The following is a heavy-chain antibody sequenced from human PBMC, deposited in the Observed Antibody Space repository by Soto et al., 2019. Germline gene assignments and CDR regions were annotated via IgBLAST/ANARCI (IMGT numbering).Heavy chain of an antibody. D-gene: IGHD2-15*01. V-gene: IGHV4-4*07. CDR2: IYTSGST. Sequence: KSSETLSLTCTVSGGSISSYYWSWIRQPAGKGLEWIGRIYTSGSTNYNPSLKSRVTMSVDTSKNQFSLKLSSVTAADTAVYYCARSVHALVVAAPSSWFDPWGQGTLVTVSS. CDR1: GGSISSYY. J-gene: IGHJ5*02. CDR3: ARSVHALVVAAPSSWFDP.